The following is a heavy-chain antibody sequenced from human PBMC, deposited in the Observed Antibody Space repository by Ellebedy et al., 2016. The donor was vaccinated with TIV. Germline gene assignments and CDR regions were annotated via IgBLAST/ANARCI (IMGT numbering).Heavy chain of an antibody. CDR3: VRDLTNPVTGDY. Sequence: AASVKVSCKTSGYSFTAYYIHWARQAPGQGPEWVGWINPDNGVTVYEQKLQGRVTTTGDTSISTVYMELSSLRSDDTAIYYCVRDLTNPVTGDYWGQGTLVFVSS. CDR1: GYSFTAYY. CDR2: INPDNGVT. J-gene: IGHJ4*02. D-gene: IGHD4-11*01. V-gene: IGHV1-2*02.